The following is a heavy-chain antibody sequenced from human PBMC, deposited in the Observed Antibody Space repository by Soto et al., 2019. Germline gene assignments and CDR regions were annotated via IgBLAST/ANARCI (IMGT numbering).Heavy chain of an antibody. J-gene: IGHJ6*02. D-gene: IGHD6-19*01. CDR3: ARGFSSVSMDA. CDR1: GDSVSSGGYY. Sequence: PSETLSLTCTFSGDSVSSGGYYWSWIRQPPGKGLEWIGYIYSSGSANYNPSLKSRVTISRDTSENQISLKVASVTAADTAGYYCARGFSSVSMDAWGQGTTVTVSS. V-gene: IGHV4-61*08. CDR2: IYSSGSA.